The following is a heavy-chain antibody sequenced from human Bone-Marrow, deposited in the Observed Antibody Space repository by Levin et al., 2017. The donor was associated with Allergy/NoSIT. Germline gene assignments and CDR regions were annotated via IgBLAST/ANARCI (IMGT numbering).Heavy chain of an antibody. CDR2: ITSGGDTT. D-gene: IGHD2/OR15-2a*01. J-gene: IGHJ2*01. V-gene: IGHV3-23*01. CDR3: AKEPLSAGAWHFDL. CDR1: GFSFSSCA. Sequence: QAGGSLRLSCAASGFSFSSCAMSWVRQAPGRGLEWVSTITSGGDTTYYRDSVKGRFTISRDNSRNTVFLQMNSLRADDTALYYCAKEPLSAGAWHFDLWGRGTLVTVSS.